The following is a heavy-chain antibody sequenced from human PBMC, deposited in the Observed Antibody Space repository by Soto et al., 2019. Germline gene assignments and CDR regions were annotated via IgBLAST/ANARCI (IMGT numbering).Heavy chain of an antibody. J-gene: IGHJ4*02. V-gene: IGHV3-33*01. CDR2: IWYDGSNT. CDR3: VRDLLGSGGHFDY. Sequence: GGSLRLSCAASGFIFSSFGMHCVRQAPGKGLEWVAHIWYDGSNTYYADSVKGRFTISRDNSRNTLYLQMNSLRAEDTAVYHCVRDLLGSGGHFDYWGQGTPVTVSS. D-gene: IGHD7-27*01. CDR1: GFIFSSFG.